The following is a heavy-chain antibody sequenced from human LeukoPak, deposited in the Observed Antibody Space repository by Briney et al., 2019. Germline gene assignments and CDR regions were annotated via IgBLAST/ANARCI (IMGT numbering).Heavy chain of an antibody. J-gene: IGHJ4*02. CDR1: GFTFSRYS. Sequence: PGGSLRLTCAASGFTFSRYSINWVRQAPGRGLEWVSYIDSTNSPIHYARSVKGRFTVSRDNAKSSLYLQMNSLRAEDTAVYYCTRQGMFGEVDYWGQRIQVTVSS. CDR2: IDSTNSPI. CDR3: TRQGMFGEVDY. V-gene: IGHV3-48*04. D-gene: IGHD3-10*02.